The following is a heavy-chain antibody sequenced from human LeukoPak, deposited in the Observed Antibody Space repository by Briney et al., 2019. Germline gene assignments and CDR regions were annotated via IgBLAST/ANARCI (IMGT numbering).Heavy chain of an antibody. V-gene: IGHV4-34*01. J-gene: IGHJ6*03. CDR3: ARGKRPWRQAGYCTNGVCPNYYYYYYMDV. D-gene: IGHD2-8*01. CDR2: INHSGST. Sequence: PSETLSLTCAVYGGSFSGYYCSWIRQPPGKGLEWIGEINHSGSTNYNPSLKSRVTISVDTSKNQFSLKLSSVTAADTAVYYCARGKRPWRQAGYCTNGVCPNYYYYYYMDVWGKGTTVTVSS. CDR1: GGSFSGYY.